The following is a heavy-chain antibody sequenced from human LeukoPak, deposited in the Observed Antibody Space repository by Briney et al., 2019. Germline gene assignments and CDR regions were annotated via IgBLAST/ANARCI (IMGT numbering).Heavy chain of an antibody. Sequence: ASVKVSCKASGYTFTSYGISWVRQAPGQGLEWMGWISAYNGNTNYAQKLQGRVTITTDESTSTAYMELSSLRSEDTAVYYCARPNPDYGDYVANGAFDIWGQGTMVTVSS. CDR2: ISAYNGNT. V-gene: IGHV1-18*01. CDR3: ARPNPDYGDYVANGAFDI. CDR1: GYTFTSYG. J-gene: IGHJ3*02. D-gene: IGHD4-17*01.